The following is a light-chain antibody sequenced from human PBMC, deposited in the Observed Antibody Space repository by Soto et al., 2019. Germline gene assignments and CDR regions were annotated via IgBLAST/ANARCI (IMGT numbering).Light chain of an antibody. Sequence: DIQLTQSQSSLSASIGDRVTITCQASQGIRNDLCWFQHKTGKAPRSLIYCESSLQSGGPSRFSGSGSGTEFTLTINSLQPEDFTVYYCLQYNDYPRPFGQGTKVDIK. CDR3: LQYNDYPRP. J-gene: IGKJ1*01. V-gene: IGKV1-17*01. CDR1: QGIRND. CDR2: CES.